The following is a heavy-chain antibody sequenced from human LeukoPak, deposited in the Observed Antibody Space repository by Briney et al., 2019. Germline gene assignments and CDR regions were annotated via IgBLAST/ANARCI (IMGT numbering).Heavy chain of an antibody. D-gene: IGHD3-16*02. CDR3: ARVIYDYVWGSYRY. CDR2: INSDGSST. Sequence: GGSLRLSCAASGFTFSSYWMHWVRQAPGKGLVWVSRINSDGSSTRYADSVKGRFTISRDNAKNTLYLQMNSLRAEDTAVYYCARVIYDYVWGSYRYWGQGTLVTVSS. J-gene: IGHJ4*02. V-gene: IGHV3-74*01. CDR1: GFTFSSYW.